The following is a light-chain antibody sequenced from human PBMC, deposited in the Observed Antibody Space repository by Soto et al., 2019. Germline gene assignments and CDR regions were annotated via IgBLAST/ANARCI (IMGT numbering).Light chain of an antibody. CDR3: QKYDSAPQT. CDR2: GAS. V-gene: IGKV1-27*01. Sequence: DIQMTQSPSSLSASVGDRVTITCRASQGIIDYLAWYQQKPGKPPKLLIYGASTSQSGVPSRFSGSGAGTDFSLTISSLQPEDVATYYCQKYDSAPQTFGPGTKVEIK. CDR1: QGIIDY. J-gene: IGKJ1*01.